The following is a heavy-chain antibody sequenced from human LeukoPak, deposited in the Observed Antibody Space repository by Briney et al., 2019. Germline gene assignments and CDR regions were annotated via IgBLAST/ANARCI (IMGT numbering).Heavy chain of an antibody. CDR1: GFTFSSYA. CDR3: AKAIAVAPRYFDH. CDR2: ISGSGGST. Sequence: GGSLRLSCAASGFTFSSYAMSWVRQAPGRGLEWVSAISGSGGSTYYADSVKGRFTISRDNSKNTLYLQMNRLRAEDTAVYYCAKAIAVAPRYFDHWGQGTLLTVSS. D-gene: IGHD6-19*01. V-gene: IGHV3-23*01. J-gene: IGHJ4*02.